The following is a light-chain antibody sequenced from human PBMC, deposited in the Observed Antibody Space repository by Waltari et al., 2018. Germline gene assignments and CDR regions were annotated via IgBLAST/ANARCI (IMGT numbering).Light chain of an antibody. V-gene: IGLV1-51*01. CDR1: TSNIGNEY. CDR3: GAWDSSLSAYV. Sequence: QSVVTQPPSVSATPGQKVTISCSGSTSNIGNEYVSWYQQLPGTAPKLLVYDNDKRPSGIPDRFSGSKSGTSATLGITGVQTGDEAHYYCGAWDSSLSAYVFGTGTEVTVL. J-gene: IGLJ1*01. CDR2: DND.